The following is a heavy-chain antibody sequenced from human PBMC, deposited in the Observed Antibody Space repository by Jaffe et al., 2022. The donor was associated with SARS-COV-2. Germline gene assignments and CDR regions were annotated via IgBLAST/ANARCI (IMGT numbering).Heavy chain of an antibody. Sequence: EVQLVESGGGLVQPGGSLRLSCAASGFTFSSYWMSWVRQAPGKGLEWVANIKQDGSEKYYVDSVKGRFTISRDNAKNSLYLQMNSLRAEDTAVYYCARDSESYCSSTSCSPEPAAFDIWGQGTMVTVSS. CDR3: ARDSESYCSSTSCSPEPAAFDI. J-gene: IGHJ3*02. V-gene: IGHV3-7*01. CDR1: GFTFSSYW. CDR2: IKQDGSEK. D-gene: IGHD2-2*01.